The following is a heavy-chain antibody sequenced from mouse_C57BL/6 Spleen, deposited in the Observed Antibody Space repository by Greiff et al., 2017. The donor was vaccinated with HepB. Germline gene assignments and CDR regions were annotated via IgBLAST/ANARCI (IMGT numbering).Heavy chain of an antibody. CDR3: ARSASYDDLGWFAY. Sequence: QVQLQQSGAELVKPGASVKISCKASGYAFSSYWMNWVKQRPGKGLEWIGQIYPGDGDTNYNGKFKGKATLTADKSSSTAYMQLSSLTSEDSAVYVCARSASYDDLGWFAYWGQGTLVTVSA. CDR1: GYAFSSYW. D-gene: IGHD2-3*01. CDR2: IYPGDGDT. J-gene: IGHJ3*01. V-gene: IGHV1-80*01.